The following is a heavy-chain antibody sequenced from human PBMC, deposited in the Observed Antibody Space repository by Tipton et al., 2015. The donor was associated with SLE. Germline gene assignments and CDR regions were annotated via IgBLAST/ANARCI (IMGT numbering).Heavy chain of an antibody. CDR3: ARHAAVVGNFQH. CDR2: IYYSGST. V-gene: IGHV4-39*01. Sequence: TLSLTCTVSGGSISSSNYYWGWIRRPPGNGLEWIGSIYYSGSTYYNPSLNSRFTMSVHTSKNQFSLKLSSMTAADTAVYYCARHAAVVGNFQHWGPGTLVTVSS. D-gene: IGHD6-19*01. CDR1: GGSISSSNYY. J-gene: IGHJ1*01.